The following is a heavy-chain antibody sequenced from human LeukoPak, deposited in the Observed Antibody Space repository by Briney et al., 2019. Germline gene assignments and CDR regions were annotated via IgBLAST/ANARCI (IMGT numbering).Heavy chain of an antibody. V-gene: IGHV3-30*02. CDR1: GFTFSNYG. CDR3: ARDEPTVTTGPPVGS. Sequence: GGSLRLSCAASGFTFSNYGIHWVRQAPGKGLEWVTFMQYDGSDKFYADSVKGRFTISRDNSKNTVYLQMNSLRTEDTAVYYCARDEPTVTTGPPVGSWGQGTPVTVSS. D-gene: IGHD4-17*01. J-gene: IGHJ4*02. CDR2: MQYDGSDK.